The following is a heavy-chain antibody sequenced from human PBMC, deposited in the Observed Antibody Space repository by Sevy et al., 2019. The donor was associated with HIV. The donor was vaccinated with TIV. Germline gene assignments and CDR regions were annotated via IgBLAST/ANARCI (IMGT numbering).Heavy chain of an antibody. CDR3: TTGDPYNRYGYMRPYFFDY. Sequence: GGSLRLSCAASGFTFTNTWMSWVRQAPGKGLEWVGRIKSKTDGGTGDYAAPVKGRFSISRDDSKNTLYLQMNSLKTEDTAVYYCTTGDPYNRYGYMRPYFFDYWVQGTLVTVSS. V-gene: IGHV3-15*01. CDR1: GFTFTNTW. CDR2: IKSKTDGGTG. D-gene: IGHD5-18*01. J-gene: IGHJ4*02.